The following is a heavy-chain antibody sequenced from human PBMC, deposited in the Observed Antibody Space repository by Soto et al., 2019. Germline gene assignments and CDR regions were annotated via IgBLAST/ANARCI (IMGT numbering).Heavy chain of an antibody. CDR1: GGAVSGGSYY. V-gene: IGHV4-61*01. CDR2: IYYSGST. Sequence: SETRSLTCTVSGGAVSGGSYYWSWSRQPPGKGLWGIGYIYYSGSTNYSPSLKSRVTTAVDTSKNQFSLKMSSVTAAATVLYYCASANDGSGSYYKDYWGQGTLVTVSS. D-gene: IGHD3-10*01. CDR3: ASANDGSGSYYKDY. J-gene: IGHJ4*02.